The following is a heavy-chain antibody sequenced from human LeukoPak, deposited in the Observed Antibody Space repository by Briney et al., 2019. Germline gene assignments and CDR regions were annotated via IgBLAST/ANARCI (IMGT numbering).Heavy chain of an antibody. D-gene: IGHD6-6*01. CDR2: IQQDGSKK. J-gene: IGHJ4*02. V-gene: IGHV3-7*01. CDR1: GFTFSSYW. CDR3: ARDTPLDMSSSGKFDY. Sequence: SGGSLRLSCAASGFTFSSYWMSWVRQAPGKGLEWVANIQQDGSKKYYVDSVKGRFTISRDNAKNSLYLQMNSLRAEDTAVYCCARDTPLDMSSSGKFDYWGQGTLVTVSS.